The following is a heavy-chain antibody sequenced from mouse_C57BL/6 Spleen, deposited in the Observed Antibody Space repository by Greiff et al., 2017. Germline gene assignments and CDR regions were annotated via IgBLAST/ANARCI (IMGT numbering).Heavy chain of an antibody. CDR1: GYTFTSYW. D-gene: IGHD1-1*01. Sequence: QVQLQQSGAELVKPGASVKLSCKASGYTFTSYWMHWVKQRPGQGLEWIGMIHPNSGSTNYNEKFKSKATLTVDKSSSTAYMQLSSLTSEDSAVYYCAREETTVSRGGYFDYWGQGTTLTVSS. CDR3: AREETTVSRGGYFDY. CDR2: IHPNSGST. V-gene: IGHV1-64*01. J-gene: IGHJ2*01.